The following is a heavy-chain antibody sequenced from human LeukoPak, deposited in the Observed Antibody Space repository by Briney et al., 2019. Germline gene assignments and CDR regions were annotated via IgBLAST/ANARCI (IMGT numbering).Heavy chain of an antibody. J-gene: IGHJ4*02. CDR3: ARGERQWLVRDYYFDY. Sequence: ASVKVSCKASGYTFTSYYMHWVRQAPGQGLEWMGIINPSGGGTNYAQKFQGRVTMTRDTSISTAYMELSSLRSEDTAVYYCARGERQWLVRDYYFDYWGQGTLVTVSS. V-gene: IGHV1-46*01. CDR1: GYTFTSYY. CDR2: INPSGGGT. D-gene: IGHD6-19*01.